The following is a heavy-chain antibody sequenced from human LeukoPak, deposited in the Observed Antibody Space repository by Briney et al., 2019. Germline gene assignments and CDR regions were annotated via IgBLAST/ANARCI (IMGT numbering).Heavy chain of an antibody. Sequence: TSSETLSLTCTVSGGSVSSYYCTWIRQFPGKGLEWIGYIYHTGSSKYNPSLKGRVTMSLDTSRNQFSLNLTSVTAADTAVYYCARGLAGTSDAFDVWGQGTKVTVSS. D-gene: IGHD6-19*01. CDR1: GGSVSSYY. CDR2: IYHTGSS. J-gene: IGHJ3*01. CDR3: ARGLAGTSDAFDV. V-gene: IGHV4-59*02.